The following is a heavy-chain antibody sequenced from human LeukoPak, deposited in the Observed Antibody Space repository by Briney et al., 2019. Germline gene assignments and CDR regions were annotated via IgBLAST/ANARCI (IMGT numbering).Heavy chain of an antibody. Sequence: EASVKVSCKASGGTFSSYDISWVRQAPGQGLEWMGGITPMFGTPNYAQKFQGRVTITADESTSTVYMELSSLRSEDTAVYYCASSLYYYDSSGYTFDYWGQGTLVTVSS. J-gene: IGHJ4*02. V-gene: IGHV1-69*01. CDR2: ITPMFGTP. CDR1: GGTFSSYD. CDR3: ASSLYYYDSSGYTFDY. D-gene: IGHD3-22*01.